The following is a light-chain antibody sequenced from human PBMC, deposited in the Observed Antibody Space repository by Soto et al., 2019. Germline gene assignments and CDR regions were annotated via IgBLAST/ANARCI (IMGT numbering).Light chain of an antibody. CDR2: GAS. Sequence: EIVLTQSPDTLSLSPGERATLSCRASQTVSDNLAWYQQKPGQAPRLLIYGASTRATGIPARFSGSGSGTEFTLTIDTLQSEDFAVYYCQQYNIWPLTFGGGTKVDIK. CDR3: QQYNIWPLT. V-gene: IGKV3D-15*01. CDR1: QTVSDN. J-gene: IGKJ4*01.